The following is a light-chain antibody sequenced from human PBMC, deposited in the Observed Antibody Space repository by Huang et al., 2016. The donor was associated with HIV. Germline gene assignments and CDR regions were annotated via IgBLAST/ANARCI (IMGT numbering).Light chain of an antibody. Sequence: DIQMTQSPSSLSASVGDRVTITCRASQNINNFLNWYQQKPGKAPHLLIFAESRLQGGVPSRFAGSGSGTDFTLTISSLQPEDFATYYCQQNYNTLLLTFGGGTKVEIK. J-gene: IGKJ4*01. CDR2: AES. CDR3: QQNYNTLLLT. CDR1: QNINNF. V-gene: IGKV1-39*01.